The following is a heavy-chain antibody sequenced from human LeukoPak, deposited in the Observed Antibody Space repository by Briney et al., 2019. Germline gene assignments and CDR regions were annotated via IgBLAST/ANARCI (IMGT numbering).Heavy chain of an antibody. Sequence: SETLSLTCAVSGGSISSGGYSWSWIRQPPGKGLEWIGYIYHSGSTYYNPSLKSRVTISVDRSKNQFSLKLSSVTAADTAVYYCARGHYYDSSGYDGFDYWGQGTLVTVSS. CDR3: ARGHYYDSSGYDGFDY. CDR2: IYHSGST. J-gene: IGHJ4*02. CDR1: GGSISSGGYS. D-gene: IGHD3-22*01. V-gene: IGHV4-30-2*01.